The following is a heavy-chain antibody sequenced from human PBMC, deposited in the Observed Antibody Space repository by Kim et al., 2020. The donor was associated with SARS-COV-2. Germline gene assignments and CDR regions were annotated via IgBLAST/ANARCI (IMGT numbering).Heavy chain of an antibody. CDR2: ISWDGGST. CDR1: GFTFDDYT. J-gene: IGHJ4*02. Sequence: GGSLRLSCAASGFTFDDYTMHWVRQAPGKGLEWVSLISWDGGSTYYADSVKGRFTISRDNSKNSLYLQMNSLRTEDTALYYCAKDSSYYDYVWGSYPSHFDYWGQGTLVT. CDR3: AKDSSYYDYVWGSYPSHFDY. D-gene: IGHD3-16*02. V-gene: IGHV3-43*01.